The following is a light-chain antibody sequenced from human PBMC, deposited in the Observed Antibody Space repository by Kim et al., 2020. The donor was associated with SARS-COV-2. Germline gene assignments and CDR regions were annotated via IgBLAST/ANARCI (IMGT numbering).Light chain of an antibody. V-gene: IGLV1-44*01. Sequence: ELTQPPSASGTPGQRVTISCSGSSSNIGSNTVSWYQQSPGVAPKLLIYRNNQRPSGVPDRFSGSKSGTSASLAISGLQSEDEADYYCASWDDSLNGRGVFGGGTKVTVL. CDR1: SSNIGSNT. CDR2: RNN. J-gene: IGLJ2*01. CDR3: ASWDDSLNGRGV.